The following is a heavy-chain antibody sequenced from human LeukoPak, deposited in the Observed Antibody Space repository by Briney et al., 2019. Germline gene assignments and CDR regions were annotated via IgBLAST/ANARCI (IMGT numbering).Heavy chain of an antibody. J-gene: IGHJ4*02. CDR1: GGTFSSYA. Sequence: ASVKVSCNASGGTFSSYAISWVRQAPGQGLEWMGWISAYNGNTNYAQKLQGRVTMTTDTSTSTAYMELRSLRSGDTAVYYCAGSPAGIYYFDYWGQGTLVTVSS. V-gene: IGHV1-18*01. CDR3: AGSPAGIYYFDY. D-gene: IGHD6-13*01. CDR2: ISAYNGNT.